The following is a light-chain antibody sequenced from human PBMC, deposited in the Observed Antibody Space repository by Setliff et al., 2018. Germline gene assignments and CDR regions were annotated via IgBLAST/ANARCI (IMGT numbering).Light chain of an antibody. V-gene: IGLV2-14*01. CDR2: DVS. CDR1: TSDIGTYNY. J-gene: IGLJ1*01. Sequence: QSVLTQPASVSGSPGQSITISCSGTTSDIGTYNYVSWYQQYPGKAPKLVIYDVSNRPSGVSNRFSGSKSGNTASLTISGLQAEDEADYYCCSYAGRYTPYVFGSGTKVTV. CDR3: CSYAGRYTPYV.